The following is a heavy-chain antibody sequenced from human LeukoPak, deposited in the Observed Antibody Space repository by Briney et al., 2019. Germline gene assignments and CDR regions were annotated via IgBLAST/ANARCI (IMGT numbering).Heavy chain of an antibody. V-gene: IGHV3-21*06. CDR3: ARGIGAAVGTPRYFDY. CDR2: ISSSSYI. CDR1: GFTFSSYS. J-gene: IGHJ4*02. D-gene: IGHD6-13*01. Sequence: GGSLRLSCAASGFTFSSYSMNWVRQAPGKGLEWVSSISSSSYIYYADSVKGRFTISRDNAKNLLYLQMNSLRAEDTAVYYCARGIGAAVGTPRYFDYWGQGILVTVSS.